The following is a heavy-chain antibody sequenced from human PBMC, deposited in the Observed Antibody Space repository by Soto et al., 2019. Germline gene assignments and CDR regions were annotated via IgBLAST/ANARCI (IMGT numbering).Heavy chain of an antibody. CDR3: ASGGDYYYYYMDV. CDR2: INHSGST. J-gene: IGHJ6*03. V-gene: IGHV4-34*01. Sequence: SETLSLTCAVYGGSFSGYYWSWIRQPPGEGLEWIGEINHSGSTNYNPSLKSRVTISVDTSKNQFSLKLSSVTAADTAVYYCASGGDYYYYYMDVWGKGTTVTVSS. CDR1: GGSFSGYY.